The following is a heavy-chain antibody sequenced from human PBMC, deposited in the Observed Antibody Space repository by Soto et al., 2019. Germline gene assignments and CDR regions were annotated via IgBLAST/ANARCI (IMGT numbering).Heavy chain of an antibody. J-gene: IGHJ4*02. D-gene: IGHD3-10*02. CDR1: GGTFSSNA. CDR2: ILPIYASP. V-gene: IGHV1-69*06. Sequence: QVQLVQSGAEVKKPGSSVKVSCKASGGTFSSNAISWVRQAPGQGLEWMGGILPIYASPNYAQKFQGRVTVTAAKATSTAYLELSRLKFADSAIYFCAVTGTCSRSPLAHWGRGTLVIVSS. CDR3: AVTGTCSRSPLAH.